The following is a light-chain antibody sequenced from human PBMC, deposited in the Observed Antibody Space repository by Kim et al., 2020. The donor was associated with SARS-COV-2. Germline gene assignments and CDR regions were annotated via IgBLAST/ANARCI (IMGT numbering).Light chain of an antibody. CDR3: QTWDSSTVV. CDR2: KDG. CDR1: KLGDKY. J-gene: IGLJ2*01. V-gene: IGLV3-1*01. Sequence: SPGQTATSTCPGDKLGDKYAGWYQQKAGQSPLLVIYKDGKRPSGIPERFSGSNSGNTATLTISGTQAMDAADYYCQTWDSSTVVFGGGTQLTVL.